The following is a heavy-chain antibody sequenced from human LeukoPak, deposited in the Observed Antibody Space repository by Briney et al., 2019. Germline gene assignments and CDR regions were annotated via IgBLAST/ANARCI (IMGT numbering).Heavy chain of an antibody. CDR3: ARGMGSGTYRRFDF. CDR2: ITPNSGAT. CDR1: GYTFTAYN. V-gene: IGHV1-2*02. Sequence: EASVKVSCNASGYTFTAYNIHWVRQAPGQGLEWMGWITPNSGATNYAQQFQSRVTMTRDTSISTAHMEPNNLISDDTAVYYCARGMGSGTYRRFDFWGQGTLVTVSS. J-gene: IGHJ4*02. D-gene: IGHD3-10*01.